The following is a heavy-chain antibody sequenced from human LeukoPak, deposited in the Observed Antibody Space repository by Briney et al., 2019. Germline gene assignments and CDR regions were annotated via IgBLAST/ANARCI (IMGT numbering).Heavy chain of an antibody. Sequence: PGRSLRLSRAASGFTFSSYAMHWVRQAPGKGLEWVAVISYGGSNKYYADAVKGRFTISRDNSKNTLYLQMNSLRAEDTAVYYCARGDYYSSGPIDYWGQGTLVTVSS. CDR3: ARGDYYSSGPIDY. V-gene: IGHV3-30*04. CDR2: ISYGGSNK. J-gene: IGHJ4*02. D-gene: IGHD3-22*01. CDR1: GFTFSSYA.